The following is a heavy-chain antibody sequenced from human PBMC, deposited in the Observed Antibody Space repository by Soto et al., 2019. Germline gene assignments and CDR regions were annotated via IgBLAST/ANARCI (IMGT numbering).Heavy chain of an antibody. CDR2: IWYDGGNK. CDR3: ARDDIPGITVSTYGMDV. J-gene: IGHJ6*02. V-gene: IGHV3-33*01. CDR1: GFTFSRYG. D-gene: IGHD6-19*01. Sequence: GGSLRLSCAASGFTFSRYGMHWVRQGPGKGLEWVAVIWYDGGNKYYADSVKGRFTISRDNSKNTLHLQMISLRAEDTAVYYCARDDIPGITVSTYGMDVWGQGTTVTVSS.